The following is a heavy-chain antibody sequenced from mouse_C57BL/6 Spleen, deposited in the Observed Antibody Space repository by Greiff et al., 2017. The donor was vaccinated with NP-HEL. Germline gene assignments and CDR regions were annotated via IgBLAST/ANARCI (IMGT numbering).Heavy chain of an antibody. CDR3: ARSEAYDDQGAMDY. D-gene: IGHD2-12*01. CDR1: GYTFTSYW. V-gene: IGHV1-55*01. Sequence: VQLQQPGAELVKPGASVKMSCKASGYTFTSYWITWVKQRPGQGLEWIGDIYPGSGSTNYNEKFKSKATLTVDTSSSTAYMQLSSLTSEDSAVYYCARSEAYDDQGAMDYWGQGTSVTVSS. J-gene: IGHJ4*01. CDR2: IYPGSGST.